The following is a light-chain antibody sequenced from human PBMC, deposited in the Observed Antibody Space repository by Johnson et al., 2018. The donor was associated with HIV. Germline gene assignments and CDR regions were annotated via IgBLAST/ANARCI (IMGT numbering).Light chain of an antibody. Sequence: QSVLTQPPSVYAAPGQKVTISCSGSSSNIGNNYVSWYQQLPGTAPKLLIYDNNKRPSGIPDRFSGSKSGTSATLGITGLQTGDEADNYCGKWDSSLSDPYIFGTVTKVTVL. CDR2: DNN. CDR3: GKWDSSLSDPYI. J-gene: IGLJ1*01. CDR1: SSNIGNNY. V-gene: IGLV1-51*01.